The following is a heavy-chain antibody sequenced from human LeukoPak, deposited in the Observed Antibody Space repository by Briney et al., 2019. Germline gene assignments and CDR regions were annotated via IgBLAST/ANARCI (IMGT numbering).Heavy chain of an antibody. CDR1: GYTFTDYH. Sequence: ASAKVSCTASGYTFTDYHIHWVRQAPGQGLEWMGWINPNSGGTNYAEKFHGRLTTTRDTSISTAFMELSGLRSDDTAVYYCTRFRHVAVAGTPHFDYWGQGALVTVS. CDR3: TRFRHVAVAGTPHFDY. D-gene: IGHD6-19*01. J-gene: IGHJ4*02. V-gene: IGHV1-2*02. CDR2: INPNSGGT.